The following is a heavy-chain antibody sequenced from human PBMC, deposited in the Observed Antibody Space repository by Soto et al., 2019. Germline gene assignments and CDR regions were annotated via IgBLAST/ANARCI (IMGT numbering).Heavy chain of an antibody. Sequence: GGSLRLSCAASGFTFSSYSMNWVRQAPGKGLEWVSSISSSSSYIYYADSVKDRFTISRDNAKNSLYLQMNSLRAEDTAVYYCARLRMVRGVTNWFDPWGQGTLVTVSS. CDR1: GFTFSSYS. D-gene: IGHD3-10*01. J-gene: IGHJ5*02. CDR3: ARLRMVRGVTNWFDP. V-gene: IGHV3-21*01. CDR2: ISSSSSYI.